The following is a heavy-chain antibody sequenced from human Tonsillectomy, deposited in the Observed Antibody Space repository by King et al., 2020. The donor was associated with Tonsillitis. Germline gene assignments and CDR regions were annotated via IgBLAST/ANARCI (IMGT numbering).Heavy chain of an antibody. CDR2: IYYTGST. D-gene: IGHD2-15*01. Sequence: VQLQESGPGLVKPSETLSLTCTVSGGSIGSYYWSWIRQPPGKGLEWIGYIYYTGSTNYNPSLKSRVTISVDRSNNHFSLNLTSVTAADTAVYYCAREVVGSAPNWFDPWGNGTLVTVSS. CDR1: GGSIGSYY. V-gene: IGHV4-59*01. J-gene: IGHJ5*02. CDR3: AREVVGSAPNWFDP.